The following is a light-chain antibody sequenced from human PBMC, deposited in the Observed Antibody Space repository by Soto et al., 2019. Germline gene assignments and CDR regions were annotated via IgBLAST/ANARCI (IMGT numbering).Light chain of an antibody. CDR3: SSYTSSSTYV. Sequence: QSVRTQPASVSGAPGQWITISCTGTSSDVGGYNYVSWYQQHPGKAPKLMIYDVSNRPSGVSNRFSGSKSVNTASLTISGLQAEDEADYYCSSYTSSSTYVFGTGTKVTVL. CDR1: SSDVGGYNY. J-gene: IGLJ1*01. V-gene: IGLV2-14*01. CDR2: DVS.